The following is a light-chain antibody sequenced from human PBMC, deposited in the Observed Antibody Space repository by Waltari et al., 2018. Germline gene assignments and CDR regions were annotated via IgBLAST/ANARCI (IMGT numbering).Light chain of an antibody. CDR3: QTWGTGIPV. CDR1: SGHSSYA. V-gene: IGLV4-69*01. CDR2: LNSDGSH. J-gene: IGLJ3*02. Sequence: QLVLTQSPSASASLGASVKLPCTLSSGHSSYALAWHQQQPEKGPRYLMKLNSDGSHSKGDGIPDRFSGSSSGAERYLTISSLQSEDEADYYCQTWGTGIPVFGGGTKLTVL.